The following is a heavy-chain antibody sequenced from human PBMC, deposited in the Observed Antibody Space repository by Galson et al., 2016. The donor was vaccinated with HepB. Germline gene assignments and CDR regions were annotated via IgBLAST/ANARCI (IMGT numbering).Heavy chain of an antibody. J-gene: IGHJ6*04. D-gene: IGHD3-16*02. V-gene: IGHV3-23*01. Sequence: SLRLSCAASGVTFSNHAMHWVRQAPGKGLEWVSDISGSGDSTNYADSVKGRFTISRDNSKNTLYLQMNSLRAEDAAIYYCAKAECDLIGCRRTDDWGKGTTVIVSS. CDR1: GVTFSNHA. CDR3: AKAECDLIGCRRTDD. CDR2: ISGSGDST.